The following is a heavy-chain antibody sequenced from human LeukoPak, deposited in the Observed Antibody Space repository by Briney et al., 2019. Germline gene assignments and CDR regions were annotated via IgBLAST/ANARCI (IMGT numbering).Heavy chain of an antibody. J-gene: IGHJ3*02. V-gene: IGHV4-30-2*01. Sequence: TPSETLSLTCAVSGGSISSGGYSWSWIRQPPGKGLEWIGYIYHSGSTYYNPSLKSRVTISVDTSKNQFSLKLSSVTAADTAVYYCASYIRVVAATAYDAFDIWGQGTMVTVSS. CDR1: GGSISSGGYS. D-gene: IGHD2-15*01. CDR2: IYHSGST. CDR3: ASYIRVVAATAYDAFDI.